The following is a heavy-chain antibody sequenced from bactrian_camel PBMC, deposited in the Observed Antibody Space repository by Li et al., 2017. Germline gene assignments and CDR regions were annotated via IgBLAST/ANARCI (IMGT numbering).Heavy chain of an antibody. CDR2: IDKDGIS. CDR1: GDTYYDAC. V-gene: IGHV3S53*01. D-gene: IGHD1*01. Sequence: QLVESGGGSVQAGGSLRLSCVASGDTYYDACVGWLRQPSGKEREGVAAIDKDGISTYMDSVKGRFTVSRDNTNNTVDLIMNNLNPEDTAMYYCAANFGPYCSGPYLARRAKFVGQGTQVTVS. J-gene: IGHJ4*01.